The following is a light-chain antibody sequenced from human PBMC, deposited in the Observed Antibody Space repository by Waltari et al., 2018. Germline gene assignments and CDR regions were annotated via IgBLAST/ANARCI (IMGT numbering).Light chain of an antibody. Sequence: DIQLTQSPSSLSASVGDSVIITCRASQSISSYLNWYQQKPGKAPKLLIYAASSLQSGVPSRFSGSGSGTDFTLTISSLQPEDFATYYCQQSYSTPITFGQGTRLEIK. CDR2: AAS. CDR3: QQSYSTPIT. CDR1: QSISSY. V-gene: IGKV1-39*01. J-gene: IGKJ5*01.